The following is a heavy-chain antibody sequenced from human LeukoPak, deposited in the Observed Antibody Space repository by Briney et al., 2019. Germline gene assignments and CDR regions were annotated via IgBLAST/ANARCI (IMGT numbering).Heavy chain of an antibody. CDR1: GGTFSSYA. CDR3: ARTWYSSSWYMDY. V-gene: IGHV1-69*05. J-gene: IGHJ4*02. D-gene: IGHD6-13*01. Sequence: SVRVSCKASGGTFSSYAISWVRQAPGQGLEWMGGIIPIFGTANYAQKFQGRVTITTDESTSTAYMELSSLRSEDTAVYYCARTWYSSSWYMDYWGQGTLVTVSS. CDR2: IIPIFGTA.